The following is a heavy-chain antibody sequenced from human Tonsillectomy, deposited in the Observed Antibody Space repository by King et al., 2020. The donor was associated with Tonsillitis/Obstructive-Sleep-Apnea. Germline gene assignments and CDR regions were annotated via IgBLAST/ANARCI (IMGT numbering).Heavy chain of an antibody. J-gene: IGHJ4*02. Sequence: VQLVESGGGVVQPGRSLRLSCAAFGFTFSSYGMHWVRQAPGKGLEWVAVIWYDGSNKYYADSVKGRFTISRDNSKNTLYLQMNSLRAEDTAVYYCARDRSLRFLEWLSGYYFDYWGQGTLVTVSS. CDR1: GFTFSSYG. D-gene: IGHD3-3*01. V-gene: IGHV3-33*01. CDR2: IWYDGSNK. CDR3: ARDRSLRFLEWLSGYYFDY.